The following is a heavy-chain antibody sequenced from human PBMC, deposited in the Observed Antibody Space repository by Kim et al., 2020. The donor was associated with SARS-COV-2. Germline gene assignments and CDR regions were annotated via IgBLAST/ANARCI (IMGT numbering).Heavy chain of an antibody. J-gene: IGHJ5*02. Sequence: GGSLRLSCGASGFTFSNYAMSWVRQAPGKGLEWVSTISGSGGLTDYADSVRGRFTISRDNSKNTLYLQMNSLTAEDTAVYYCAKDRVAADSPYNWFDPWGQGTLVTVSS. CDR1: GFTFSNYA. D-gene: IGHD2-15*01. CDR3: AKDRVAADSPYNWFDP. V-gene: IGHV3-23*01. CDR2: ISGSGGLT.